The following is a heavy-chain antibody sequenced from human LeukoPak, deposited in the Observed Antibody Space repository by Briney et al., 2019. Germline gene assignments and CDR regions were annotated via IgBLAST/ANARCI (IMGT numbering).Heavy chain of an antibody. CDR1: GGSISSSSYY. D-gene: IGHD3-16*02. J-gene: IGHJ4*02. CDR2: IYYSGST. V-gene: IGHV4-39*01. CDR3: ARQPRHYYYVWGSYRSRQFDY. Sequence: SETLSLTCTVSGGSISSSSYYWGWIRQPPGKGLEWIGSIYYSGSTYYNPSLKSRVTISVDTSKNQFSLKLSSVTAADTAEYYCARQPRHYYYVWGSYRSRQFDYWGQGTLVTVSS.